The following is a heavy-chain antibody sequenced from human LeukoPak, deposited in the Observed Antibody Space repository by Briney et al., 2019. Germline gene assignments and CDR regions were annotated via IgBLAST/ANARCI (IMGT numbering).Heavy chain of an antibody. V-gene: IGHV1-24*01. J-gene: IGHJ6*02. D-gene: IGHD1-14*01. CDR3: ATARSGGNQYYYYYGMDV. CDR2: FDPEDGET. CDR1: GYTLTELS. Sequence: ASVKVSCKVSGYTLTELSMHWVRQAPGKGLEWMGGFDPEDGETIYAQKFQGRVTMTEDTSTDTAYMELSSLRSEDTAVYYCATARSGGNQYYYYYGMDVWGQGTTVTVSS.